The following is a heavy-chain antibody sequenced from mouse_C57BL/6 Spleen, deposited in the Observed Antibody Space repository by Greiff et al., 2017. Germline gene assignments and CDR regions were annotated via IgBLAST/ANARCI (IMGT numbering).Heavy chain of an antibody. V-gene: IGHV1-52*01. Sequence: VQLQQPGAELVRPGSSVKLSCKASGYTFTSYWMHWVKQRPIQGLEWIGNIDPSDSETHYNQKFKDKATWTVDKSSSTAYMQLSSLTSEDSAVYYCARKGYSNYDYAMDYWGQGTSVTVSS. CDR1: GYTFTSYW. CDR3: ARKGYSNYDYAMDY. CDR2: IDPSDSET. D-gene: IGHD2-5*01. J-gene: IGHJ4*01.